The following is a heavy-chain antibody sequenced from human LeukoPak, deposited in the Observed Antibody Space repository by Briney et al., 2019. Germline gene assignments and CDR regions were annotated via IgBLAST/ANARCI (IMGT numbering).Heavy chain of an antibody. Sequence: SETLSLTCTVSGYSISSGYYWGWIRQPPGKGLEWIGRIYTSGSTNYNPSLKSRVTMSVDTSKNQFSLKLSSVTAADTAVYYCARVTYSSSSISLDAFDIWGQGTMVTVSS. V-gene: IGHV4-38-2*02. D-gene: IGHD6-6*01. CDR3: ARVTYSSSSISLDAFDI. CDR1: GYSISSGYY. J-gene: IGHJ3*02. CDR2: IYTSGST.